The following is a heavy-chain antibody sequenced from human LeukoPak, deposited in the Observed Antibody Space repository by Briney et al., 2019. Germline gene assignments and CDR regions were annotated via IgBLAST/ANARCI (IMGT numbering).Heavy chain of an antibody. J-gene: IGHJ4*02. CDR2: IYTSGST. CDR1: GGSIGSGSYS. V-gene: IGHV4-61*02. CDR3: ASTIMGEYDY. Sequence: PSQXLSLTCTVSGGSIGSGSYSWRWIRQPAGTALEWIGRIYTSGSTNYNPSLKSRVNISVEKSKNQFSLKLSSVTAADTAVYYCASTIMGEYDYWGQGTLVTVSS. D-gene: IGHD2-21*01.